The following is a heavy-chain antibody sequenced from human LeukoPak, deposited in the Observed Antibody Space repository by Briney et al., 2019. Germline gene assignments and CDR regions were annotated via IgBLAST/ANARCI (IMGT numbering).Heavy chain of an antibody. J-gene: IGHJ6*03. CDR1: GGTFSSYA. CDR3: ATAGRRDGYPYYYYYMDV. D-gene: IGHD5-24*01. CDR2: FDPEDGET. V-gene: IGHV1-24*01. Sequence: ASVKVSCKASGGTFSSYAISWVRQAPGQGLEWMGGFDPEDGETIYAQKFQGRVTMTEDTSTDTAYMELSSLRSEDTAVYYCATAGRRDGYPYYYYYMDVWGKGTTVTVSS.